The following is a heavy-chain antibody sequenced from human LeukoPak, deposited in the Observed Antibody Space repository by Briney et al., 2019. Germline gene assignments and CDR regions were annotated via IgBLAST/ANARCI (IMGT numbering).Heavy chain of an antibody. J-gene: IGHJ4*02. D-gene: IGHD4-11*01. CDR2: IYSGGSP. CDR1: GFTFSSYN. V-gene: IGHV3-53*01. Sequence: PGGSLRLSCAASGFTFSSYNMNWLRQASGKGLEWVSVIYSGGSPYYADSVKGRFTISRDNSKNTLYLQMNSLRAEDTAVYYCARVVDHDYSDYYLDYWGQGTLVTVSS. CDR3: ARVVDHDYSDYYLDY.